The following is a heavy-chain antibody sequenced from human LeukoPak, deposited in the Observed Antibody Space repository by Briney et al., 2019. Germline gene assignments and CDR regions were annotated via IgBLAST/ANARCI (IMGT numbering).Heavy chain of an antibody. CDR2: IRSKANSYAT. J-gene: IGHJ4*01. CDR1: GFTFSGSA. Sequence: GGSLKLSCAASGFTFSGSAMHWVRQASGKGLEWVGRIRSKANSYATVYAASVKGRFTISRDDSKNTAYLQMSSLKTEDTAVYYCARGRFGDEWGHGVLVTVSS. V-gene: IGHV3-73*01. D-gene: IGHD3-3*01. CDR3: ARGRFGDE.